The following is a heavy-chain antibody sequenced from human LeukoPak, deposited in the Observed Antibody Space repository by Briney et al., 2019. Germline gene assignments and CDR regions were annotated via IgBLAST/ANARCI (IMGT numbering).Heavy chain of an antibody. Sequence: GGSLRLSCAASGFTFSSYAMTWVRQAPGKGLEWVSALTGSGDKTYYIDSVKGRFTISRDNSKNTLYLQMNSLRAEDTAVYYCARERVDTDYWGQGTLVTVSS. CDR3: ARERVDTDY. CDR2: LTGSGDKT. CDR1: GFTFSSYA. V-gene: IGHV3-23*01. J-gene: IGHJ4*02. D-gene: IGHD5-18*01.